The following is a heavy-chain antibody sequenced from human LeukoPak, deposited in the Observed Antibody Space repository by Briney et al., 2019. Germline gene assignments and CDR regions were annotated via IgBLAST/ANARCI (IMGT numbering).Heavy chain of an antibody. J-gene: IGHJ4*02. CDR2: AYYSGSA. Sequence: SETLSLTCSVSGGSISSYYWSWIRKPPGKGLEWIGYAYYSGSANYNPSLKSRVTISVDTSKNQFSLKLSSVTAADTAVYYCARAHSSGWYGDYWGQGTLVTVSS. V-gene: IGHV4-59*01. D-gene: IGHD6-19*01. CDR3: ARAHSSGWYGDY. CDR1: GGSISSYY.